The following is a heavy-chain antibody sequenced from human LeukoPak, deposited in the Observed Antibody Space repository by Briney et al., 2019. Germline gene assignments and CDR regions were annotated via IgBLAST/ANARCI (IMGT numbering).Heavy chain of an antibody. D-gene: IGHD3-16*01. Sequence: GGSLRLSCAASGFTVSSNYMSWVRQAPGKGLEWVSAISGSGGSTYYADSVKGRFTISRDNSKNTLYLQMNSLRAEDTAVYYCTRGAGWLIDYWGQGILVTVSS. CDR1: GFTVSSNY. V-gene: IGHV3-23*01. CDR3: TRGAGWLIDY. CDR2: ISGSGGST. J-gene: IGHJ4*02.